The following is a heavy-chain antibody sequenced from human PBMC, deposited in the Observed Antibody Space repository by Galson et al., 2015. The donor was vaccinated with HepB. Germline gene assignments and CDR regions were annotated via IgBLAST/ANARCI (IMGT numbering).Heavy chain of an antibody. CDR3: AKAPWVPWFGELYYYYMDV. Sequence: SLRLFCAASGFTFSSYGMHWVRQAPGKGLEWVAVISYDGSNKYYADSVKGRFTISRDNSKNTLYLQMNSLRAEDTAVYYCAKAPWVPWFGELYYYYMDVWGKGTTVTVSS. CDR2: ISYDGSNK. J-gene: IGHJ6*03. D-gene: IGHD3-10*01. CDR1: GFTFSSYG. V-gene: IGHV3-30*18.